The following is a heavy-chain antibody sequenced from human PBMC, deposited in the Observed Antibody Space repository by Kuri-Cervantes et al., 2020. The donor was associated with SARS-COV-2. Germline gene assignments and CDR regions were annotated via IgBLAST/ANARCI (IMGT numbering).Heavy chain of an antibody. D-gene: IGHD2-15*01. CDR2: IYPGDSDT. J-gene: IGHJ4*02. CDR1: GYSFTSYW. V-gene: IGHV5-51*01. CDR3: ARLGDGEYCSGGSCYPWYFDY. Sequence: GGSLRLSCKGSGYSFTSYWIGWARQMPGKGLEWMGIIYPGDSDTRYSPSFQGQVTISADKSISTAYLQWSSLKASDTAMYYCARLGDGEYCSGGSCYPWYFDYWGQGTLVTVSS.